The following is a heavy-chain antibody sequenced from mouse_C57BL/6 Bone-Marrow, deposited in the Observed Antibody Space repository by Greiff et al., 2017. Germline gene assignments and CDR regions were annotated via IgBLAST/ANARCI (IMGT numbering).Heavy chain of an antibody. J-gene: IGHJ3*01. CDR2: IDPENGDT. CDR3: TFYSKWTWFAY. V-gene: IGHV14-4*01. Sequence: VQLKESGAELVRPGASVKLSCTASGFNIKDDYMHWVKQRPEQGLEWIGWIDPENGDTEYASKFQGKATITVDTSSNTAYLQLSSLTSEDTAVYYCTFYSKWTWFAYWGQGALVTVSA. CDR1: GFNIKDDY. D-gene: IGHD2-5*01.